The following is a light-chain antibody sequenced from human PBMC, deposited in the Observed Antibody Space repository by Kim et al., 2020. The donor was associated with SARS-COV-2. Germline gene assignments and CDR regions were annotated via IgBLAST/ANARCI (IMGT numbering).Light chain of an antibody. J-gene: IGKJ4*01. V-gene: IGKV3D-15*01. Sequence: EIVMTQSPATLSVSPGERATLSCRASQSVNSNLAWYQQKPGQAPRLLIYGISSRATGISDRFSGSGSGTDFALTITSLQSEDSAVYYCQQYNGWPRTFGGGTKVDIK. CDR2: GIS. CDR3: QQYNGWPRT. CDR1: QSVNSN.